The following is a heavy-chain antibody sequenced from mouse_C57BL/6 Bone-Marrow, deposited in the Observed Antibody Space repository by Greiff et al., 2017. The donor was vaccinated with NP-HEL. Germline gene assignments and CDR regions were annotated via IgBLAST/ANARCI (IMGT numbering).Heavy chain of an antibody. V-gene: IGHV1-81*01. J-gene: IGHJ3*01. CDR3: ARSDPAWFAY. CDR2: IYPRSGNT. Sequence: QVQLKESGAELARPGASVKLSCKASGYTFTSYGISWVKQRTGQGLEWIGEIYPRSGNTYYNEKFKGKATLTADKSSSTAYMELRSLTSEDSAVYFCARSDPAWFAYWGQGTLVTVSA. CDR1: GYTFTSYG. D-gene: IGHD2-13*01.